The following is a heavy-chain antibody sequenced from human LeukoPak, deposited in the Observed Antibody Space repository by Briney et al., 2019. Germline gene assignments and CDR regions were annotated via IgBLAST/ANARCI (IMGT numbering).Heavy chain of an antibody. D-gene: IGHD3-3*01. CDR3: AKHGNDFWSAPNWFDP. CDR1: GFTSSSYG. V-gene: IGHV3-30*02. Sequence: PGGSLRLSCSASGFTSSSYGMHWVRQAPAKGLEWVALIRYDGSNKHYADDVKGRLTSSRDNSKTTLYLQMNSLTAEDTAAYYCAKHGNDFWSAPNWFDPWGQGTLLTVSS. CDR2: IRYDGSNK. J-gene: IGHJ5*02.